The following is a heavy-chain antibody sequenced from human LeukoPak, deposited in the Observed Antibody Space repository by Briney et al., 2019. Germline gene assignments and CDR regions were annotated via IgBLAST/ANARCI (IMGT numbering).Heavy chain of an antibody. Sequence: GGSLRLSCAASGFTFSSYAMSWVRQAPGKGLEWVSAISGSGGSTYYADSVKGRFTISRDNSKNTLYLQMNSLRAEDTAVYYCAKDKGAGYSSSWLPTWGPYYYYYMDVWGKGTTVTVSS. J-gene: IGHJ6*03. CDR2: ISGSGGST. CDR3: AKDKGAGYSSSWLPTWGPYYYYYMDV. D-gene: IGHD6-13*01. V-gene: IGHV3-23*01. CDR1: GFTFSSYA.